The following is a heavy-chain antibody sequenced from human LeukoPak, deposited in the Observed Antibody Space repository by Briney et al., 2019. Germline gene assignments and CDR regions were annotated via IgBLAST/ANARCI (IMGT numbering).Heavy chain of an antibody. D-gene: IGHD2-2*01. J-gene: IGHJ3*02. CDR1: GGSISSYY. CDR3: ARVGPWEYQLPGAFDI. CDR2: IYYSGIT. Sequence: SETLSLTCTVSGGSISSYYWSWIRQPPGKGLEWIGYIYYSGITNYNPSLKSRVTISVDTSKNQFSLKLSSVTAADTAVYYCARVGPWEYQLPGAFDIWGQGTMVTVSS. V-gene: IGHV4-59*01.